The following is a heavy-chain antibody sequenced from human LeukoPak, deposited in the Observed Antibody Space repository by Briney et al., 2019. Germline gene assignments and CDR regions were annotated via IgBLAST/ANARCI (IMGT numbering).Heavy chain of an antibody. Sequence: GGSLRLSCAASGFTFSSYAMSWVRQAPRKVLKWVSAISGSGGSTYYADSVKGRFTISRDNSNNTLYLQMNSLRAEDTAVYYCAKIPTAYCSGGSCYLDYWGQGTLVTVSS. J-gene: IGHJ4*02. CDR3: AKIPTAYCSGGSCYLDY. CDR1: GFTFSSYA. D-gene: IGHD2-15*01. V-gene: IGHV3-23*01. CDR2: ISGSGGST.